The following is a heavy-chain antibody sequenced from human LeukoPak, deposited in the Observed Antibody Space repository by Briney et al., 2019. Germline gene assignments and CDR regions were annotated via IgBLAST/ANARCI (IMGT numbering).Heavy chain of an antibody. CDR2: ISAYNGNT. J-gene: IGHJ4*02. V-gene: IGHV1-18*01. D-gene: IGHD3-16*01. CDR3: AREPDPSGGEDY. CDR1: GYTFTSYG. Sequence: ASVKVSCKASGYTFTSYGISWVRQAPGQGLEWMGWISAYNGNTNYAQKLQGRVTMTTDTTTSTANMELRKLRTDHTAVDYGAREPDPSGGEDYWGQGTLVTVSS.